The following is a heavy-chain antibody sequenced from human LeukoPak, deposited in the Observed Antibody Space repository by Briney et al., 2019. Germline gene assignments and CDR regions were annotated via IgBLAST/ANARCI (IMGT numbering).Heavy chain of an antibody. CDR2: IWYDGSNK. Sequence: GGSLRLSCAASGFTFSSYGMHWVRQAPGKGLEWVAVIWYDGSNKYYADSVKGRFTISRDNSENTLYLQMNSLRAEDTAVYYCARWGYSYGYYFDYWGQGTLVTVSS. CDR3: ARWGYSYGYYFDY. D-gene: IGHD5-18*01. CDR1: GFTFSSYG. J-gene: IGHJ4*02. V-gene: IGHV3-33*01.